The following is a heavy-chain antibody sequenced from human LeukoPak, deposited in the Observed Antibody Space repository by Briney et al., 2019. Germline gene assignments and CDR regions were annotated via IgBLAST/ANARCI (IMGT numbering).Heavy chain of an antibody. CDR1: GFPFIEYI. CDR2: IGIDSGNT. V-gene: IGHV3-11*05. Sequence: PGGSLRLSCTASGFPFIEYIMNWVRQAPGKGLEWISYIGIDSGNTKYADSVRGRFTLSTDTTKNSLYLQMNSPRVEGTALFYCAIDHNFAFDLWGQGTLVPVAS. CDR3: AIDHNFAFDL. J-gene: IGHJ4*02. D-gene: IGHD1-1*01.